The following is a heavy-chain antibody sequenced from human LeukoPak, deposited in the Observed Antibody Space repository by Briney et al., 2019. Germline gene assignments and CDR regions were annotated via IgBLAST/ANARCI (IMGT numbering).Heavy chain of an antibody. V-gene: IGHV3-21*01. J-gene: IGHJ4*02. D-gene: IGHD3-22*01. CDR3: ARGAVLDYYDSSGYYLNDY. CDR2: ISSSSSYI. Sequence: GGSLRLSCAASGFTFSSYSMNWVRQALGKGLEWVSSISSSSSYIYYADSVKGRFTISRDNAKNSLYLQMNSLRAEDTAVYYCARGAVLDYYDSSGYYLNDYWGQGTLVTVSS. CDR1: GFTFSSYS.